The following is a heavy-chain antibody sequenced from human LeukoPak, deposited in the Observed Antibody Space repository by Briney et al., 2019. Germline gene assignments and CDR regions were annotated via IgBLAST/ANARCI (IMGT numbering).Heavy chain of an antibody. CDR2: ISYDGSNK. CDR1: GFTFSSYG. D-gene: IGHD4-23*01. CDR3: ANTVVVY. Sequence: GGSLRLSCAASGFTFSSYGMHWVRQAPGKGLEWVAVISYDGSNKYYADSVKGRFTISRDSSKNTLYLQMNSLRAEDTAVYYCANTVVVYWGQGTLVTVSS. V-gene: IGHV3-30*18. J-gene: IGHJ4*02.